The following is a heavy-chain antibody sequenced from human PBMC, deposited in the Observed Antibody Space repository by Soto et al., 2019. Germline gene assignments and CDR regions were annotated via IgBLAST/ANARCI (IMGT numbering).Heavy chain of an antibody. Sequence: SETLSLTCTFSGGSISSYYLSLILQPPCKGLEWIGYIYYSGSTNYNPSLKSRVTISVDTSKNQFSLKLSSVTAVDTAVYYCARRIAARRPSWYYYYMDVWGKGTTVTVSS. CDR3: ARRIAARRPSWYYYYMDV. J-gene: IGHJ6*03. D-gene: IGHD6-6*01. V-gene: IGHV4-59*01. CDR1: GGSISSYY. CDR2: IYYSGST.